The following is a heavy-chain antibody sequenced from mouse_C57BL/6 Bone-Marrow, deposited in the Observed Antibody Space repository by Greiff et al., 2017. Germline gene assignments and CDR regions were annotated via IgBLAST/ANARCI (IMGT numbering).Heavy chain of an antibody. CDR1: GYTFTSYW. Sequence: VQLQQSGAELVKPGASVKLSCKASGYTFTSYWMHWVKQRPGQGLEWIGMIHPNSGSTNYNEKFKSKATLTVDTSASTAYMQLSSLTSEDSAVSYCARGRMTTMDYWGQGTSVTVSS. CDR2: IHPNSGST. J-gene: IGHJ4*01. CDR3: ARGRMTTMDY. D-gene: IGHD2-13*01. V-gene: IGHV1-64*01.